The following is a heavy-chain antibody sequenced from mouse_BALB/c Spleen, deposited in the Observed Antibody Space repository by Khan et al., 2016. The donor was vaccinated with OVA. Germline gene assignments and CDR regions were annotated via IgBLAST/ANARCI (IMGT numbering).Heavy chain of an antibody. CDR3: ARDYWFTY. Sequence: EVELVESGGGLVQPGGSLKLSCEGSGFTFSNYAMSWVRQTPERRLEWVASISSGGNTYYSGSVKGRLTISRDKARNFLYLQMSSLRSEDTAMYYCARDYWFTYWGQGTLVTVSA. CDR2: ISSGGNT. V-gene: IGHV5-6-5*01. J-gene: IGHJ3*01. CDR1: GFTFSNYA.